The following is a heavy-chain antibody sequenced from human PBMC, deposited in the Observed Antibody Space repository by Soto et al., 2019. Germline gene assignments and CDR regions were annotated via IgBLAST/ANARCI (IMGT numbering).Heavy chain of an antibody. Sequence: QVQLQESGPGLVKPSETLSLTCTVSGGSVSSGSYYWSWIRQPPGKGLEWIGYIYYSGSTNYNPSLNSRVTISVDTSKNQFSLKLSSLTAAATAVYYCARGIEGWYQGRYYYGMDVWGQGTTVTVYS. D-gene: IGHD6-19*01. CDR2: IYYSGST. CDR3: ARGIEGWYQGRYYYGMDV. V-gene: IGHV4-61*01. J-gene: IGHJ6*02. CDR1: GGSVSSGSYY.